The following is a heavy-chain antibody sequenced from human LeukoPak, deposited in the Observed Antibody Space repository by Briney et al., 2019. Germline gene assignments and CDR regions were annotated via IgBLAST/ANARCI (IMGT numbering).Heavy chain of an antibody. CDR1: GYTFTGNY. J-gene: IGHJ4*02. CDR3: ARAGFALAPLRGTPFDY. Sequence: ASVKVSCKASGYTFTGNYMHWVRQAPGQGLEWMGWINPNSGGTNYQGRVTMTRDTSISAAYMELSRLRSDDTAVYYCARAGFALAPLRGTPFDYWGQGTLVTVSS. V-gene: IGHV1-2*02. CDR2: INPNSGGT. D-gene: IGHD6-6*01.